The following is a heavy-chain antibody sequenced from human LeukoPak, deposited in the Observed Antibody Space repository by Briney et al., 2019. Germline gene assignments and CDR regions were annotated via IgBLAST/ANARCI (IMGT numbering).Heavy chain of an antibody. CDR1: GGTFNSYA. CDR3: AELPAAGRNFDY. Sequence: ASVKVSCKASGGTFNSYAISWVRQAPGQGLEWMGRIIPILGIANYAQRFQGRVTITADKSTSTAYMELSSPRSEDTAVYYCAELPAAGRNFDYWGQGTLVTVSS. CDR2: IIPILGIA. D-gene: IGHD6-13*01. V-gene: IGHV1-69*04. J-gene: IGHJ4*02.